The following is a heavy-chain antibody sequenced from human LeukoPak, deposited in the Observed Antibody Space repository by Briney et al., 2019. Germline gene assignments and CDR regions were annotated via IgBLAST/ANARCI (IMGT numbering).Heavy chain of an antibody. Sequence: QAGGSLRLSCAASGFTFSSYAMSWVRQTPGKGLEWVSTISGSGGSTYYADSVKGRFTISRDNSKNTLYLQMNSLRAEDTAVYYCAKGGPYCSPTSCAQTFDCWGQGTLVTVSP. CDR1: GFTFSSYA. CDR2: ISGSGGST. CDR3: AKGGPYCSPTSCAQTFDC. V-gene: IGHV3-23*01. J-gene: IGHJ4*02. D-gene: IGHD2-2*01.